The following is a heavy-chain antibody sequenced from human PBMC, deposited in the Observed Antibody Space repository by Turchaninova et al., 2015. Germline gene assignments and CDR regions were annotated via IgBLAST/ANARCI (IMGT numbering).Heavy chain of an antibody. CDR3: VKHFDY. CDR2: ISSNGDST. V-gene: IGHV3-64D*06. Sequence: EVQLVESGGGLVQPGGSLRLSCSASGFTFRSYAMHWGGQAPGKGLEYVSAISSNGDSTYYADSVKGRFTISRDNSKNTLYLQMSSLRAEDTAVYYCVKHFDYWGQGTLVTVSS. CDR1: GFTFRSYA. J-gene: IGHJ4*02.